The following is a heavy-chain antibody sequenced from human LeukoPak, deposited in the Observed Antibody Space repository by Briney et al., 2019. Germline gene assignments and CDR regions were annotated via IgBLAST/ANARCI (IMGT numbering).Heavy chain of an antibody. CDR3: ARRQINWTFDY. CDR1: GYSISSGYY. V-gene: IGHV4-38-2*02. J-gene: IGHJ4*02. CDR2: IYHSGST. D-gene: IGHD1-20*01. Sequence: PSETLSLTCTVSGYSISSGYYWGWIRQPPGKGLEWIGSIYHSGSTYYNPSLKSRVTISVDTSKNQFSLKLSSVTAADTAVYYCARRQINWTFDYWGQGTLVTVSS.